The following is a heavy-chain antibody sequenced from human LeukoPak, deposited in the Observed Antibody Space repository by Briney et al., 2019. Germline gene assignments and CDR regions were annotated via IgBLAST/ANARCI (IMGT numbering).Heavy chain of an antibody. D-gene: IGHD5-24*01. V-gene: IGHV3-30*02. J-gene: IGHJ4*02. CDR3: AKGPISGLQFLYYFDY. CDR1: GFTFSSYG. Sequence: PGGSLRLSCAASGFTFSSYGMHWVRQAPGKGLEWVAFIRYDGSNKYYADSVKGRFTISRDNSKNTLYLQMNSLRAEDTAVYYCAKGPISGLQFLYYFDYWGQGTLVTVSS. CDR2: IRYDGSNK.